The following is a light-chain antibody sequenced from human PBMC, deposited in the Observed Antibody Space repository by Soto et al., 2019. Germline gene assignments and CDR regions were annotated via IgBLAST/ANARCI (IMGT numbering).Light chain of an antibody. V-gene: IGKV3-20*01. J-gene: IGKJ1*01. CDR2: GAS. CDR1: QSVSSSY. CDR3: QQYGRSRPT. Sequence: EIVLTQSPGTLSLSPGERATLSCRASQSVSSSYLAWYQQKPGQAPRLLIYGASSRATGIPDRFSGSGSGTDFTLTISRLEPEDFAVYYCQQYGRSRPTFGQGTKVEIK.